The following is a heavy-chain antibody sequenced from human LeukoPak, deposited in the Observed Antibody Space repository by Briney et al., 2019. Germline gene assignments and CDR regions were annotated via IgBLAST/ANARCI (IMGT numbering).Heavy chain of an antibody. J-gene: IGHJ6*02. D-gene: IGHD1-1*01. V-gene: IGHV3-11*01. Sequence: GGSLRLSCAASGFTFSDYYMSWIRQAPGKGLEWVSYISSSGSTIYYADSVKGRFSISRDNAKNSLYLQMNSLRAEDTAVYYCARDTKTGVPGGYYGMDVWGQGTTVTVSS. CDR3: ARDTKTGVPGGYYGMDV. CDR2: ISSSGSTI. CDR1: GFTFSDYY.